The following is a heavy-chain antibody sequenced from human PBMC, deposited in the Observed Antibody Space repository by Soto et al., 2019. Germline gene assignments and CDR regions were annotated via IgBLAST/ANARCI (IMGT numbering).Heavy chain of an antibody. Sequence: SETLSLTCTVSGGSISSYYWSWIRQPPGKGLEWIGYIYYSGSTNYNPSLKSRVTISVDTSKNQFSLKLSSVTAADTAVYYCAREVKSRGYYYYYGMDVWGQGTTVTVSS. V-gene: IGHV4-59*01. D-gene: IGHD3-10*01. CDR2: IYYSGST. CDR3: AREVKSRGYYYYYGMDV. J-gene: IGHJ6*02. CDR1: GGSISSYY.